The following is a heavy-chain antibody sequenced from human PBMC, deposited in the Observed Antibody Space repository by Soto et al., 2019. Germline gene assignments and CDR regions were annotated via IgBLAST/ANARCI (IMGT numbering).Heavy chain of an antibody. Sequence: VELVESGGGVVQPGGSLRLACAASGFTFSSYGMHWVRQAPGKGLEWVAVIWFDGSKEFYAESVEGRFTISRDNSKNMVYLEMNSPRDVDAYVYYCARAVPAAKGWFDSWGQGTLVTVSS. D-gene: IGHD2-2*01. CDR3: ARAVPAAKGWFDS. J-gene: IGHJ5*01. CDR2: IWFDGSKE. CDR1: GFTFSSYG. V-gene: IGHV3-33*01.